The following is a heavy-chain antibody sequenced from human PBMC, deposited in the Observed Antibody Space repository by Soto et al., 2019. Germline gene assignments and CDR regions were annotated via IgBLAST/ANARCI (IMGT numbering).Heavy chain of an antibody. Sequence: GGSLRLSCAASGFTFSGSAMHWVRQASGKGLEWVGRIRSKANSYATAYAASVKGRFTISRDDSKNTAYLQMNSLKTEDTAVYYCTITYYYDSSGYYYFDYWGQGTLVTVSS. J-gene: IGHJ4*02. CDR2: IRSKANSYAT. CDR1: GFTFSGSA. CDR3: TITYYYDSSGYYYFDY. V-gene: IGHV3-73*01. D-gene: IGHD3-22*01.